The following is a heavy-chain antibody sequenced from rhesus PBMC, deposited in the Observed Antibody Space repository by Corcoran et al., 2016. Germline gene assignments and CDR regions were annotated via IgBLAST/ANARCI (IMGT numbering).Heavy chain of an antibody. CDR1: GLTFSDYY. Sequence: ELQLVESGGGLAKPGGSLRLSCAASGLTFSDYYMDWVRQSPGKGLELVSRISNGGGSPWYADSVKGRFTISKENAKNPLYFQMNSLRAEDTAVYYCARERGRWDYWGQGVLVTVSS. J-gene: IGHJ4*01. CDR3: ARERGRWDY. V-gene: IGHV3-178*01. CDR2: ISNGGGSP.